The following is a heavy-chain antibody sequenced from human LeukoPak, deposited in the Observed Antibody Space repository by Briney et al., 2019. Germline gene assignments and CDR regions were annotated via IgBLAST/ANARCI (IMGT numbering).Heavy chain of an antibody. V-gene: IGHV4-34*01. Sequence: SETLSLTCAVYGGSFSGYYWSWIRQPPGKGLEWIGEINHSGSTNYNPSLKSRVTISVDTSKNQFSLKLSSVTAADTAVYYCASMVRGGSYWGQGTLVTVSS. CDR2: INHSGST. J-gene: IGHJ4*02. CDR1: GGSFSGYY. CDR3: ASMVRGGSY. D-gene: IGHD3-10*01.